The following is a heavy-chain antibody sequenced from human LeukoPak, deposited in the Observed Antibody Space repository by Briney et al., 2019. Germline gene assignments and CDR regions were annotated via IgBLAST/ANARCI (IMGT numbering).Heavy chain of an antibody. Sequence: GASVKVSCKASGYTFTGYYMHWVREAPGQGLEWMGWINPNSGGTNYAQKFQGRVTMTRDTSISTAYMELSKLRSDDTAVYCCARGLYTYYDFWSGGGKFDYWGQGTLVTVSS. J-gene: IGHJ4*02. CDR2: INPNSGGT. CDR1: GYTFTGYY. V-gene: IGHV1-2*02. D-gene: IGHD3-3*01. CDR3: ARGLYTYYDFWSGGGKFDY.